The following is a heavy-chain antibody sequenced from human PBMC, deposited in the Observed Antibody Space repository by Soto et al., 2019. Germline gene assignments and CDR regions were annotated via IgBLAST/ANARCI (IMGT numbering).Heavy chain of an antibody. Sequence: GGSLRLSCAASGCTFSSHGMHWVRQAPGKGLEWVAVISYDGSDKYYADSVKGRFTISRDNSRKTLFLQMNSLRPEDTAVYYCAKDYDFRDPNLLTFFDYWGQGALVTVSS. CDR2: ISYDGSDK. CDR1: GCTFSSHG. J-gene: IGHJ4*02. V-gene: IGHV3-30*18. D-gene: IGHD3-16*01. CDR3: AKDYDFRDPNLLTFFDY.